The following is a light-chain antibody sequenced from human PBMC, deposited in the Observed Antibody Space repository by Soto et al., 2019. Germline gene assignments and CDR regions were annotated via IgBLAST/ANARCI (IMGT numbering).Light chain of an antibody. J-gene: IGKJ3*01. CDR2: AAS. CDR1: QGISNW. V-gene: IGKV1-12*01. Sequence: DIQMTQSPSSVSASVGDRVTIACRASQGISNWLAWYQQKPGKAPSLLIHAASSLQSGVPSRFSGSGYGTDFTLTISSLQPEDFATYFCQQANSLPVTFGPGTKVDIK. CDR3: QQANSLPVT.